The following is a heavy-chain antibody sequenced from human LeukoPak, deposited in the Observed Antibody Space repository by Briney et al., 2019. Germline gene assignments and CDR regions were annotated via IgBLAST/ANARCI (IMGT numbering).Heavy chain of an antibody. CDR1: GFTFSSYA. J-gene: IGHJ6*03. Sequence: QRGGSLRPSCAVSGFTFSSYAMSWVSQAPGKGMEWVSSIDTSGGSIYYADSVKGRFTISRDNSKNPLYLQMNSLRAEDTAVYYCAKPNSGGSCYSCYYYMDVWGKGTTVTVSS. CDR3: AKPNSGGSCYSCYYYMDV. D-gene: IGHD2-15*01. CDR2: IDTSGGSI. V-gene: IGHV3-23*05.